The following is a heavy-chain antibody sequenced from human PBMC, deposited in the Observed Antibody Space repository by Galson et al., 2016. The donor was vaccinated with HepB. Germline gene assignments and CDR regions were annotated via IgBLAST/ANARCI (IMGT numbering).Heavy chain of an antibody. D-gene: IGHD3-10*01. CDR2: TYYRSDWRS. V-gene: IGHV6-1*01. CDR1: GDSVFNTNAG. CDR3: ARASVGIRGGNWFDP. Sequence: CAISGDSVFNTNAGWNWVRQSPSRGLEWLGRTYYRSDWRSDYADSVKGRITINPDTSKNHFSLNLTSVTAADTAVYYCARASVGIRGGNWFDPWGQGILVTVSS. J-gene: IGHJ5*02.